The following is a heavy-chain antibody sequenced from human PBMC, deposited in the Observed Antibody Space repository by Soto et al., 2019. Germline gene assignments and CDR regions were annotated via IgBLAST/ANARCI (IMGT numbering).Heavy chain of an antibody. CDR3: VRDFGWYFRSGYMDV. J-gene: IGHJ6*03. Sequence: EVQLVESGGGLVKPGGSLRLSCAASGFDFSSYSMNWVRQAPGKGLEWVSSINEDSSYIYYAHSLRGRFTISRDNAKESPYLPMNSLRAEDTAVYYCVRDFGWYFRSGYMDVWGDGATVTVSS. V-gene: IGHV3-21*02. CDR2: INEDSSYI. D-gene: IGHD3-3*01. CDR1: GFDFSSYS.